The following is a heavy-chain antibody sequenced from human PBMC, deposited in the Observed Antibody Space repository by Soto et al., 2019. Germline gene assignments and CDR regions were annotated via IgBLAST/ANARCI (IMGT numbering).Heavy chain of an antibody. V-gene: IGHV4-59*01. D-gene: IGHD3-10*01. Sequence: QVQLQESGPGLVRPSETLSLICTVSGDSISSYFWSWIRQPPGMGLEWIGYIHSTGSTNYNPPLRSRVSFSVDTSKNQFSLKVSSVTAADTAVYYCARFGRGDFYYGLDVWGQGTTVTVSS. CDR2: IHSTGST. CDR3: ARFGRGDFYYGLDV. CDR1: GDSISSYF. J-gene: IGHJ6*02.